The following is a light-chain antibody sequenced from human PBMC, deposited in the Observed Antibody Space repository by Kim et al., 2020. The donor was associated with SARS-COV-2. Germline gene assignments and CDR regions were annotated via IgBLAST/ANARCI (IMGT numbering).Light chain of an antibody. J-gene: IGKJ5*01. V-gene: IGKV2-30*01. CDR1: QSRVYSDGNTY. CDR3: MQGIHPIT. Sequence: QPASISCRSSQSRVYSDGNTYLNWLQQGPGQSPRRLIYKVSNRGSGVPDRFSGSGSGTDFTLKISRVEAGDVGVYYCMQGIHPITFGQGTRLEIK. CDR2: KVS.